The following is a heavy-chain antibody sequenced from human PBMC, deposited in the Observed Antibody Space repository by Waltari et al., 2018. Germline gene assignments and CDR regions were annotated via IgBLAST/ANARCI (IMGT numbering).Heavy chain of an antibody. CDR1: GYSISSGYS. Sequence: QVQLQESGPGLLKPSETLSLTCAVSGYSISSGYSWGWIRQPPGKGLEWIVSIYHSGSTYYNPSLKSRVTISVDTSKNQFSLKLSSVTAADPAVYYCARVHSGSHLGAFDIWGQGTMVTVSS. J-gene: IGHJ3*02. V-gene: IGHV4-38-2*01. D-gene: IGHD1-26*01. CDR2: IYHSGST. CDR3: ARVHSGSHLGAFDI.